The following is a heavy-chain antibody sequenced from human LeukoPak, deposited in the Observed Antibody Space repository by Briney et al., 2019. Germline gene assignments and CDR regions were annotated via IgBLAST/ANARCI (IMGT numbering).Heavy chain of an antibody. CDR3: ARARGGWRFHDAFDI. V-gene: IGHV3-7*01. D-gene: IGHD6-19*01. J-gene: IGHJ3*02. CDR1: GFTFSSYA. Sequence: PGGSLRLSCVASGFTFSSYAMSWVRQAPGKRPEWVANIRQDGNEIYYADSVKGRFTISRDNARKSLYLQMNSARAEDTAVYYCARARGGWRFHDAFDIWGQGTMVTVSS. CDR2: IRQDGNEI.